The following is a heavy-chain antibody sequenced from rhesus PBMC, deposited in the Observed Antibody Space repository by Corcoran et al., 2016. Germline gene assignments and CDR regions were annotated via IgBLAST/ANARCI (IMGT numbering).Heavy chain of an antibody. D-gene: IGHD3-34*01. Sequence: QVQLQESGPGVVKPSETLSLTCAVSGGSLSDSYRWSWLRQPPGKGLEWIGYIYGRSTSTNYNPSLKSRVTISKDTSKNQFSLKLSSVTAADTAVYYCARDGVLTGFDYWGQGVLVTVSS. V-gene: IGHV4S10*01. CDR2: IYGRSTST. J-gene: IGHJ4*01. CDR1: GGSLSDSYR. CDR3: ARDGVLTGFDY.